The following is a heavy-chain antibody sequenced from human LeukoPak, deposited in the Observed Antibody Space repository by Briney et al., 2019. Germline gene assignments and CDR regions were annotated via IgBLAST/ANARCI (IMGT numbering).Heavy chain of an antibody. CDR2: IYYSGST. V-gene: IGHV4-28*01. Sequence: SDTLSLTCAVSGYSISSSNWWGWIRQPPGKGLEWIGYIYYSGSTYYNPSLKSRVTMSVDTSKNQFSLKLSSVTAVDTAVYYCARNLYYGSGSVSAFDIWGQGAMVTVSS. CDR3: ARNLYYGSGSVSAFDI. CDR1: GYSISSSNW. D-gene: IGHD3-10*01. J-gene: IGHJ3*02.